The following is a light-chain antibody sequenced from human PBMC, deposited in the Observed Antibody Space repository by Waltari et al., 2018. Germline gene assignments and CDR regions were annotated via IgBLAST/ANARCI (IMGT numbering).Light chain of an antibody. CDR2: AAS. CDR3: QNYNSAPLT. CDR1: QGIINY. Sequence: DIQMTQSPSSLSASVGDRVTITCRASQGIINYLAWYQQKPGIVPKLLIYAASTLQSGVPSRFRGSGSGTDFALTISSLQPEDVATYYCQNYNSAPLTFGPGTKVDIK. J-gene: IGKJ3*01. V-gene: IGKV1-27*01.